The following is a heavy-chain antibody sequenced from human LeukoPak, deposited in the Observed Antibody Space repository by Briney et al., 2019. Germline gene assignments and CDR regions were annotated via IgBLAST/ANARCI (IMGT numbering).Heavy chain of an antibody. CDR2: ISSSCIHK. CDR1: GFTFSSYS. J-gene: IGHJ3*02. CDR3: ARDHYYDSSGYYDSHDAFDI. D-gene: IGHD3-22*01. V-gene: IGHV3-21*01. Sequence: PGGSLRLSCAASGFTFSSYSMNCVRQAPGKGLEWVSSISSSCIHKYFADSVKGRFTISRDNAKNSLYLQMNSLRAEDTAMYYCARDHYYDSSGYYDSHDAFDIWGQGTMVTVSS.